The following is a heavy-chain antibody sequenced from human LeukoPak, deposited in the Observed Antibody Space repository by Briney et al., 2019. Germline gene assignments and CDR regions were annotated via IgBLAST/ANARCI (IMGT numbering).Heavy chain of an antibody. CDR3: ARDLQWELLPTNDAFDI. V-gene: IGHV1-18*01. Sequence: ASVKVSCKASGYTFTSYGISWVRQAPGQGLEWMGWISAYNGNTNYAQKLQGRVTMTTDTSTSTAYMELRSLRSDDTAVYYCARDLQWELLPTNDAFDIWGQGTMVTVSS. D-gene: IGHD1-26*01. CDR2: ISAYNGNT. CDR1: GYTFTSYG. J-gene: IGHJ3*02.